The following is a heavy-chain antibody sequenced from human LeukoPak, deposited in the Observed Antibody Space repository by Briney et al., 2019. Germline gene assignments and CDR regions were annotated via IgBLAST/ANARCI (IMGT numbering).Heavy chain of an antibody. J-gene: IGHJ4*02. CDR3: ARGLGYSYGYGIDY. V-gene: IGHV3-33*01. D-gene: IGHD5-18*01. CDR1: GFIFSSYA. CDR2: IWFDGSNQ. Sequence: PGGSLRLSCAASGFIFSSYAMHWVRRAPGKGPEWVAIIWFDGSNQYYAESVEGRFTVSRDNSKNTLYLQMNSLRAEDTAVYSCARGLGYSYGYGIDYWGQGTLVIASS.